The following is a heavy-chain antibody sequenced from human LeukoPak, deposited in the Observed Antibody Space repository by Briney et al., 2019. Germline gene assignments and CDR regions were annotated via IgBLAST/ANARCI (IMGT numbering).Heavy chain of an antibody. D-gene: IGHD3-9*01. CDR3: ARDYRILTCYYFLEPYGMDV. J-gene: IGHJ6*02. V-gene: IGHV1-2*02. CDR1: GYTFTGYY. Sequence: ASVKVSCKASGYTFTGYYMHWVRQAPGQGLEWMGWINPNSGGTNYAQKFQGRVTMTRDTSISTAYMELSRLRSDDTAVYYCARDYRILTCYYFLEPYGMDVWGQGTTVTVSS. CDR2: INPNSGGT.